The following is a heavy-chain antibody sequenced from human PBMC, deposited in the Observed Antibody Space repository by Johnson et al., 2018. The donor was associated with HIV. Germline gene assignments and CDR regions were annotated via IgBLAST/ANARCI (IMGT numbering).Heavy chain of an antibody. Sequence: QVQLVESGGGVVQPGRSLRLSCAASGFTFSSYGMHWVRQAPGKGLEWVAVIWFDGSNKYYADSVKGLFTISRDNSKNTLYLQMNSLRAEDTAVYYCARSRIGTFDAFDIWGQGTMVTVSS. CDR1: GFTFSSYG. CDR2: IWFDGSNK. J-gene: IGHJ3*02. V-gene: IGHV3-33*01. D-gene: IGHD1-1*01. CDR3: ARSRIGTFDAFDI.